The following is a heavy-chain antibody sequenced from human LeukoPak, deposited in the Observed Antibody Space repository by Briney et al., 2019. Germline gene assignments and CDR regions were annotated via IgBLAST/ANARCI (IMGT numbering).Heavy chain of an antibody. CDR2: ISGSGGST. D-gene: IGHD6-13*01. CDR3: ARGGTSSSWNY. Sequence: PGGSLRLSCAASGFTFSSYAMSWVRQAPGKGLEWVSAISGSGGSTYYADSVKGRFTISRDNAKNSLYLQMNSLRAEDTAVYYCARGGTSSSWNYWGQGTLVTVSS. J-gene: IGHJ4*02. V-gene: IGHV3-23*01. CDR1: GFTFSSYA.